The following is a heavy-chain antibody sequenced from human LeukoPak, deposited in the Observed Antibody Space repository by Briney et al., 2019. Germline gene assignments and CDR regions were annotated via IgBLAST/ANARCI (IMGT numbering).Heavy chain of an antibody. CDR1: GYSFTSYW. Sequence: GESLKISCQGSGYSFTSYWIGWVRQMPGKGLEWMGIIYPGDSDTRYSPSFQGQVTISADKSTSTAYLQWSSLKASDTAMYYCARRYYYDSSGYPFDYWGQGTLVTISS. J-gene: IGHJ4*02. CDR3: ARRYYYDSSGYPFDY. V-gene: IGHV5-51*01. CDR2: IYPGDSDT. D-gene: IGHD3-22*01.